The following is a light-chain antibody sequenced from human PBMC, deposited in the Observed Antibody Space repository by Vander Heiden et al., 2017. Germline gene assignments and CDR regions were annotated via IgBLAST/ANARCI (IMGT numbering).Light chain of an antibody. CDR2: AAS. CDR3: QQSDSTPLT. V-gene: IGKV1-39*01. Sequence: DIQTTPSPSSLSASVGDRVTITCRASQSISSYLNWYQQKPGKAPKLLIYAASSLQSGVPSRFSGSGSGTDFTLTISRLQPEDFATYYCQQSDSTPLTFGQGTKLEIK. CDR1: QSISSY. J-gene: IGKJ2*01.